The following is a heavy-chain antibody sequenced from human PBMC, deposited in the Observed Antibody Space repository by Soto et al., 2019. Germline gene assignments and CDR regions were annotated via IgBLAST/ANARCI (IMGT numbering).Heavy chain of an antibody. CDR1: GFNFGEYD. D-gene: IGHD6-25*01. Sequence: SLRLSCAASGFNFGEYDMSWVRQGPGKGLEWVGAISGYGRNKHYADSVAGRFTIARDNARNTLYLQMNSLRAEDTAVYYCAKVYSSANDYWGQGTLVTVS. V-gene: IGHV3-23*01. CDR3: AKVYSSANDY. J-gene: IGHJ4*02. CDR2: ISGYGRNK.